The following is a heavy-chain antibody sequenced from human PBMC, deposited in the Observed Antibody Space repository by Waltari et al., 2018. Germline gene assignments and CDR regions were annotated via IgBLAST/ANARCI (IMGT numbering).Heavy chain of an antibody. CDR3: ARAPMITFGGVIAYTDWFDP. J-gene: IGHJ5*02. V-gene: IGHV1-69*12. D-gene: IGHD3-16*02. CDR2: IIPIFGTA. Sequence: QVQLVQSGAEVKKPGSSVKVSCKASGGTFSSYAISWVRQAPGQGLEWIGGIIPIFGTANYEQKFQGRVTITADESTSTAYMELSSLRSEDTAVYYCARAPMITFGGVIAYTDWFDPWGQGTLVTVSS. CDR1: GGTFSSYA.